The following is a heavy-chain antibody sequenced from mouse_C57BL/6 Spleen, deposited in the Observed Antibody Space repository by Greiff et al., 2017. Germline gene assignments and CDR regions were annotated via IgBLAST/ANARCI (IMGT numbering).Heavy chain of an antibody. D-gene: IGHD1-1*01. J-gene: IGHJ1*03. CDR1: GYTFTSYW. CDR2: IDPNSGGT. Sequence: VKLMESGAELVKPGASVKLSCKASGYTFTSYWMHWVKQRPGRGLEWIGRIDPNSGGTKYNEKFKSKATLTVDKPSSTASMQLSSLTSVDSAVXFCARCAGGSSTAGFFGVWGTGTAVTVSS. CDR3: ARCAGGSSTAGFFGV. V-gene: IGHV1-72*01.